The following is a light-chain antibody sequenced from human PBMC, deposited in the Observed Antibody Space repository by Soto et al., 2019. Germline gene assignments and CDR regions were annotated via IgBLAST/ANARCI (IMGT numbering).Light chain of an antibody. CDR1: QSISNW. CDR3: QHYNTYSYT. V-gene: IGKV1-5*01. CDR2: DAS. J-gene: IGKJ2*01. Sequence: DIQMTQSPSTLSASVGDRVTITCRASQSISNWLAWYQQRPGEAPKLLMYDASTLENWVPSRFSGSGSGTEFTLTISGLRPADFATYYCQHYNTYSYTFGQGTKLEIK.